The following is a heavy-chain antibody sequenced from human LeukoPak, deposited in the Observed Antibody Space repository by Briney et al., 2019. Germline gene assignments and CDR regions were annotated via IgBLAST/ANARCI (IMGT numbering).Heavy chain of an antibody. V-gene: IGHV4-59*01. D-gene: IGHD5-24*01. Sequence: SETLSLTCTVSGGSISSYYWSWIRQPPGKGLEWIGYIYYSGSTNYNPSLKSRVTISVDTSKNQFSLKLSSATAADTAVYYCARGMAPDYFDYWGQGTLVTVFS. J-gene: IGHJ4*02. CDR2: IYYSGST. CDR3: ARGMAPDYFDY. CDR1: GGSISSYY.